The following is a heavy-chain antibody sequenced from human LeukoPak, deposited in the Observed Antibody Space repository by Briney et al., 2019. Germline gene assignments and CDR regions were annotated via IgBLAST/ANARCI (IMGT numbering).Heavy chain of an antibody. J-gene: IGHJ1*01. CDR3: AREASGSYFHN. CDR1: GFIVGNSY. V-gene: IGHV3-53*01. D-gene: IGHD1-26*01. Sequence: GGSLRLSCAASGFIVGNSYMSWVRQAPGKGLEWISLIRTDDSTYYADSVKGRFTISRDTSRDTLYLQMNILRAEDTAVYYCAREASGSYFHNWGQGTLVTVSS. CDR2: IRTDDST.